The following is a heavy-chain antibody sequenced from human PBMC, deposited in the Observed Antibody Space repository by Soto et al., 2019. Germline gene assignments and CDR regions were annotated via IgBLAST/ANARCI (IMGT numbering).Heavy chain of an antibody. J-gene: IGHJ4*02. CDR3: ARYRLQFYFDY. CDR1: GFTFSSHS. V-gene: IGHV3-21*01. Sequence: PGGSLRLSCAASGFTFSSHSMNWVRQAPGKGLEWVSSISSSSNYIYYADSVKGRFTISRDNAKNSLYLQMNSLRAEDTAVYYSARYRLQFYFDYWGQGTLVTVSS. CDR2: ISSSSNYI. D-gene: IGHD3-16*02.